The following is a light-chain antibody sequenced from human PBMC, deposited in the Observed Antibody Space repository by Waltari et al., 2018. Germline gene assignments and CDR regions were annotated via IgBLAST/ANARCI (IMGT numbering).Light chain of an antibody. CDR3: QQYNIYSPYT. Sequence: DIKLTQSPSPLSESVGDRVTITCRASQTISGWLAWYQQQPGKAPKLLIFQASNLESGVPSRFSGSGSGTDFTLTISSLQPDDFATYYCQQYNIYSPYTFGQGTRLEI. V-gene: IGKV1-5*03. J-gene: IGKJ2*01. CDR1: QTISGW. CDR2: QAS.